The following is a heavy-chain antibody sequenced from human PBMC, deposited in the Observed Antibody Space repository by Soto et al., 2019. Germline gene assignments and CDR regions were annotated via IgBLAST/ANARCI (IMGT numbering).Heavy chain of an antibody. CDR1: GFTFSSYA. CDR2: MSYDGSNE. Sequence: QVQLVESGGGVVQPGKSLRLSCAASGFTFSSYALHWVRQAPGKGLEWVAVMSYDGSNEYADSVKGRFTISRANFKNTLYLQMSSLRTDDTAVYYCARDPTSPEYRYSGRFRDNTFDSWGQGTLVTVSS. V-gene: IGHV3-30-3*01. J-gene: IGHJ5*01. CDR3: ARDPTSPEYRYSGRFRDNTFDS. D-gene: IGHD1-26*01.